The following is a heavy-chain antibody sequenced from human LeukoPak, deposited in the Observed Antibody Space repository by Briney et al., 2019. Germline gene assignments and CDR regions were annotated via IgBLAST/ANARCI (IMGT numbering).Heavy chain of an antibody. CDR2: IIPIFGTA. D-gene: IGHD3-22*01. J-gene: IGHJ4*02. Sequence: ASVKVSCKASGGTFSSYAISWVRQAPGQGLEWMGRIIPIFGTANYAQKFQGRVTITTDESTSTAYMELSSLRSEDTAVYYCAGATFYDSSGFNDYWGQGTLVTVSS. CDR1: GGTFSSYA. CDR3: AGATFYDSSGFNDY. V-gene: IGHV1-69*05.